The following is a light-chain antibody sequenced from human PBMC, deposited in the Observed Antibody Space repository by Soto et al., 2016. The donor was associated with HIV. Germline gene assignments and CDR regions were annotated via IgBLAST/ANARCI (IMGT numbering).Light chain of an antibody. CDR3: SSRDNTGYHVL. CDR2: GDN. Sequence: SSELTQDPAVSVALGQTVGITCQGDSLRVHYAIWYQQKSGQAPVLILYGDNNRPSGIPGRFSGSSSGNTASLTITGAQAEDEADYFCSSRDNTGYHVLFGGGTNLTVL. J-gene: IGLJ2*01. CDR1: SLRVHY. V-gene: IGLV3-19*01.